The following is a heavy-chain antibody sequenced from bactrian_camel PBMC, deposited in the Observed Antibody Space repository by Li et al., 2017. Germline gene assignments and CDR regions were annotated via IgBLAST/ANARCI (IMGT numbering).Heavy chain of an antibody. Sequence: HVQLVESGGGSAQTGGSLNVTCVASGDVYRNTYLMAWFRQSPGKQREGVAAIDSVGSTNFADSVKGRFTVSKDNAKHTLYLQMNSLRPEDTAMYYCAAAACSDYPYADFGYWGQGTQVTVS. J-gene: IGHJ6*01. CDR3: AAAACSDYPYADFGY. CDR2: IDSVGST. V-gene: IGHV3S53*01. D-gene: IGHD4*01. CDR1: GDVYRNTY.